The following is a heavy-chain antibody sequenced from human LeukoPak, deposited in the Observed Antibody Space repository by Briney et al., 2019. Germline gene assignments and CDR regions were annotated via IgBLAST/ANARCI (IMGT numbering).Heavy chain of an antibody. CDR2: IRSKAYGGTT. J-gene: IGHJ4*02. CDR3: TRDGSVVGTRIFDY. Sequence: GGSLRLSCTASGFTFGDYAMSWVRQAPGKGLEWVGFIRSKAYGGTTEYAASVKGRFTISRDDSKSIAYLQMNSLKTEDTAVYYCTRDGSVVGTRIFDYWGQGTLVTVSS. CDR1: GFTFGDYA. V-gene: IGHV3-49*04. D-gene: IGHD6-19*01.